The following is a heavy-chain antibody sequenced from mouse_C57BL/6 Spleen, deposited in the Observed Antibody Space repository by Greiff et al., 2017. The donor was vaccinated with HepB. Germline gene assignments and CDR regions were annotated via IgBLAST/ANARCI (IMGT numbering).Heavy chain of an antibody. V-gene: IGHV7-3*01. J-gene: IGHJ2*01. Sequence: EVHLVESGGGLVQPGGSLSLSCAASGFTFTDYYMSWVRQPPGKALEWLGFIRNKANGYTTEYSASVKGRFTISRDNSQSILYLQMNALRAEDSATYYWASLHSSGYVPYYFDYWGQGTTLTVSS. D-gene: IGHD3-2*02. CDR2: IRNKANGYTT. CDR1: GFTFTDYY. CDR3: ASLHSSGYVPYYFDY.